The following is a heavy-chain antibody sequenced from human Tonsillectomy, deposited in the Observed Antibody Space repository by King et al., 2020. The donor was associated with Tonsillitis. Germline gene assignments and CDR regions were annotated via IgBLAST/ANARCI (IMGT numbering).Heavy chain of an antibody. V-gene: IGHV4-39*07. D-gene: IGHD6-6*01. CDR2: IYYSGNT. Sequence: QLQESGPGLVKPSETLSLTCSVSGGSISSSSYYWDWIRQRPGKGLEWIGSIYYSGNTYYNPSLKSRVTISVDTSKNQFSLKLSSVTAADPAVYYCARRPRRGDWYFDLWGRGTLVTVSS. CDR1: GGSISSSSYY. J-gene: IGHJ2*01. CDR3: ARRPRRGDWYFDL.